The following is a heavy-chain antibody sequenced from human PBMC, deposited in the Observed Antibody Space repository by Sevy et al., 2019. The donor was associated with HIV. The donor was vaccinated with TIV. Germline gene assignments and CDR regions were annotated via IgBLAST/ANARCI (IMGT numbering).Heavy chain of an antibody. D-gene: IGHD6-13*01. Sequence: GGSLRLSCAASAFTFSSYWRSWVRQAPGKGLEWVANIKQDGSEKYYVDSVKGRFTISRDNAKNSLYLQMNSLRAEDTAVYYCASMGRIAAAYYFDYWGQGTLVTVSS. CDR3: ASMGRIAAAYYFDY. CDR1: AFTFSSYW. CDR2: IKQDGSEK. V-gene: IGHV3-7*03. J-gene: IGHJ4*02.